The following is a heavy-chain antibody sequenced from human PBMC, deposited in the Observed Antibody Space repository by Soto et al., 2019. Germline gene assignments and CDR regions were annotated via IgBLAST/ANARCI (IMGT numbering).Heavy chain of an antibody. D-gene: IGHD5-12*01. Sequence: ASVKVSCKASGYTFTSYGISWVRQAPGQGLEWMGWISAYNGNTNYAQKLQGRVTMTTDTSTSTAYMELRSLRSDDTAVYYCARDRYSGYDYHNAFDYWGQGTLVTVSS. CDR1: GYTFTSYG. V-gene: IGHV1-18*01. J-gene: IGHJ4*02. CDR3: ARDRYSGYDYHNAFDY. CDR2: ISAYNGNT.